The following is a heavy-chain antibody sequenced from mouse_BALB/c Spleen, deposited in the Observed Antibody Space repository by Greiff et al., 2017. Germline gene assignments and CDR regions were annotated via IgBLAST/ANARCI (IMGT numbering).Heavy chain of an antibody. CDR2: FYPGSGSI. V-gene: IGHV1-62-2*01. CDR3: ARHEDYYGMMDY. Sequence: VKLMESGAELVKPGASVKLSCKASGYTFTEYTIHWVKQRSGQGLEWIGWFYPGSGSIKYNEKFKDKATLTADKSSSTVYMELSRLTSEDSAVYFCARHEDYYGMMDYWGQGTSVTVSS. D-gene: IGHD1-1*01. J-gene: IGHJ4*01. CDR1: GYTFTEYT.